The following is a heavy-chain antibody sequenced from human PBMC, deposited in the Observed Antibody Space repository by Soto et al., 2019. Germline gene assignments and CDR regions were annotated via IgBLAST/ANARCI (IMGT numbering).Heavy chain of an antibody. V-gene: IGHV5-51*01. J-gene: IGHJ4*02. CDR3: ASSPYGDVDY. Sequence: GESLKISCKGSGYSFTSHWIGWVRQMPGKGLEWMGIVYPGDSDPRYSPSFQGQVTTSADKSISTAYLQWGGLKASDTAMYYCASSPYGDVDYWGQGTLVTVS. CDR2: VYPGDSDP. CDR1: GYSFTSHW. D-gene: IGHD4-17*01.